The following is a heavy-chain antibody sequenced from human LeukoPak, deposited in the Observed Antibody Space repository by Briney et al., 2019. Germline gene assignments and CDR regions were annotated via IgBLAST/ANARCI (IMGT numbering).Heavy chain of an antibody. J-gene: IGHJ4*02. CDR2: ISSSSSYI. V-gene: IGHV3-21*01. CDR1: GFTFSSYS. Sequence: GGSLRHSCAASGFTFSSYSRNCVRQAPGKGLEWVSSISSSSSYIYYADSVKGRFTISRDNAKSSLYLQMNSLRAEDTAVYYCARLAFTTSYYACWGQGVLVTVSS. D-gene: IGHD1-14*01. CDR3: ARLAFTTSYYAC.